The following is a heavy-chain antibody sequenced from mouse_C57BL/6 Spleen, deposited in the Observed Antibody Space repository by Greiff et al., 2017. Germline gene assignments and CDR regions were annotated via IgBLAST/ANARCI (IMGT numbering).Heavy chain of an antibody. CDR3: AMGEAMDY. Sequence: LQPGAELVKPGASVKVSCKASCYTFISYWMHWVKQRPGQGLEWIGRIHPSDSDTNYNQKFKGKATLTVDKSSSTADMQLSSLTAEDAAVYYCAMGEAMDYWGQGTSVTVSS. CDR2: IHPSDSDT. J-gene: IGHJ4*01. CDR1: CYTFISYW. V-gene: IGHV1-74*01.